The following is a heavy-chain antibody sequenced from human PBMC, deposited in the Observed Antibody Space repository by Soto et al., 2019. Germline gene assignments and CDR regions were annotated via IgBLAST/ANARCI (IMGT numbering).Heavy chain of an antibody. CDR2: IAYSGDT. Sequence: PSETLSLTCAVSGGSIISADSYWFWIRKHPGTGLEWIGYIAYSGDTYDNPSLRSRLTISADTSENKFYLTLKSVTAADTAVYFCARDFERSAIGPWGQGTSVTVS. CDR3: ARDFERSAIGP. CDR1: GGSIISADSY. D-gene: IGHD3-9*01. V-gene: IGHV4-31*11. J-gene: IGHJ5*02.